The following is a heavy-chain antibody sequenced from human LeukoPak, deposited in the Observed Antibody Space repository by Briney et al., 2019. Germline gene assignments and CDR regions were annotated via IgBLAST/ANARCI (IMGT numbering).Heavy chain of an antibody. CDR1: GGTFSSYA. J-gene: IGHJ1*01. V-gene: IGHV1-69*04. CDR2: IIPILGIA. D-gene: IGHD3-9*01. CDR3: ASNPEYYDILTGYHFQH. Sequence: ASVKVSCKASGGTFSSYAISWVRQAPGQGLEWRGRIIPILGIANYAQKFQGRVTITADKSTSTAHMELSSLRSEDTAVYYCASNPEYYDILTGYHFQHWGQGTLVTVSS.